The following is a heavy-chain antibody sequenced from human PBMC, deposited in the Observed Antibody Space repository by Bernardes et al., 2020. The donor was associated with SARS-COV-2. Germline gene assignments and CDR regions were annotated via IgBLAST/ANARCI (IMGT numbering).Heavy chain of an antibody. CDR1: GFTFSSYY. Sequence: GGSLRLSCAASGFTFSSYYMHWVRQAPGKGLEWVSSISSRSAYIYYADSLKGRFIISRDDAKNSLYLQMNSLRAEDTAVYHCVRDERLDPWGQGTLVIVSS. J-gene: IGHJ5*02. V-gene: IGHV3-21*06. CDR3: VRDERLDP. CDR2: ISSRSAYI.